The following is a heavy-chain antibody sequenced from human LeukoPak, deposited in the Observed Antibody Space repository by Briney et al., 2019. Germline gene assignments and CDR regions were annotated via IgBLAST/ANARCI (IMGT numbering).Heavy chain of an antibody. D-gene: IGHD6-19*01. J-gene: IGHJ4*02. V-gene: IGHV1-46*01. CDR1: GYTFISHY. CDR3: ASDGYSSGWYVLDY. Sequence: ASVKVSCKASGYTFISHYMHWVRQAPGQGLEWMGIINPGGGSTSYAQRFQGRVTMTRDTSTSTVYMELSSLRSEDTAVYYCASDGYSSGWYVLDYWGQGTLVTVSS. CDR2: INPGGGST.